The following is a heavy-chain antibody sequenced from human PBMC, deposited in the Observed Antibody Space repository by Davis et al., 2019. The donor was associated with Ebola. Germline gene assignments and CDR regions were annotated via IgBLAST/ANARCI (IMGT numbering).Heavy chain of an antibody. Sequence: ESLKISCAASGFTFSDYYMSWIRQAPGKGLEWIGEINHSGSTNYNPSLKSRVTISVDTSKNKFSLKLTSVTAADTAVYYCARGRIAVAGGFYYYYGMDVWGQGTTVTVSS. D-gene: IGHD6-19*01. CDR1: GFTFSDYY. J-gene: IGHJ6*02. CDR2: INHSGST. CDR3: ARGRIAVAGGFYYYYGMDV. V-gene: IGHV4-34*01.